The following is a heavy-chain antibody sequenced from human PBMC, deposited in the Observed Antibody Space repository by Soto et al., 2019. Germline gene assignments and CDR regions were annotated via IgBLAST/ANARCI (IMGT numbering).Heavy chain of an antibody. CDR3: ARDNVWAFDY. V-gene: IGHV3-48*02. CDR1: GYTFSSHS. Sequence: EVQLVEAGGGLVQPGGSLRLSCAASGYTFSSHSMNWVRQAPGKGLEWVSYITGGSDTIHYADSVKGRFTISRDNAKNSLYLQMNSLRDEDTAVYFCARDNVWAFDYWGQGTLVTVSS. J-gene: IGHJ4*02. D-gene: IGHD7-27*01. CDR2: ITGGSDTI.